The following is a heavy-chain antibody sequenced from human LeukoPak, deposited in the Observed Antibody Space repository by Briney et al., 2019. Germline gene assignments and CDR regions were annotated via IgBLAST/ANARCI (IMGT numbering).Heavy chain of an antibody. CDR3: AREGRMVGAIFYDY. V-gene: IGHV4-59*01. Sequence: KSSETLSLTCTVSGGSISSYYWSWIRQPPGKGLEWIGYIYYSGSTNYNPSLKSRVTISVDTSKNQFSLKLSSVTAADTAVYYCAREGRMVGAIFYDYWGQGTLVTVSS. CDR2: IYYSGST. J-gene: IGHJ4*02. CDR1: GGSISSYY. D-gene: IGHD1-26*01.